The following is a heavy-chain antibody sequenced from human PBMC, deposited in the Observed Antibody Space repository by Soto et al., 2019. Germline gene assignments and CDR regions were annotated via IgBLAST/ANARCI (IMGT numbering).Heavy chain of an antibody. J-gene: IGHJ3*01. CDR2: IGGTDGDSDGVP. D-gene: IGHD3-16*01. V-gene: IGHV3-23*01. CDR1: GFILNNYA. CDR3: VKRGRTWGACDF. Sequence: VQLLESGGDLVQPGGSLRLSCVASGFILNNYAMSWVRQAPGKGLEWVSTIGGTDGDSDGVPWYEDSVKGRFTICRDSSAHTLFMHMDNVRAEDSALDYCVKRGRTWGACDFWGQGTTVVVSS.